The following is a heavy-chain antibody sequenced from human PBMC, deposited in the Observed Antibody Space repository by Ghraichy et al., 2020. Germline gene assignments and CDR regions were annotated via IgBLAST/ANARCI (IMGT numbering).Heavy chain of an antibody. Sequence: SVKVSCKASGGTFSSYAISWVRQAPGQGLEWMGGIIPIFGTANYAQKFQGRVTITADESTSTAYMELSSLRSEDTAVYYCARDSPGYDIFGGRVGTARFDYWGQGTLVTVSS. J-gene: IGHJ4*02. CDR1: GGTFSSYA. CDR3: ARDSPGYDIFGGRVGTARFDY. CDR2: IIPIFGTA. D-gene: IGHD3-9*01. V-gene: IGHV1-69*13.